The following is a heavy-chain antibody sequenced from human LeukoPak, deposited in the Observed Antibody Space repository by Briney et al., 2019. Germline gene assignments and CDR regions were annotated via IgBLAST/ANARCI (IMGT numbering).Heavy chain of an antibody. CDR2: ISAYNGNT. J-gene: IGHJ5*02. Sequence: GASVKVSCKASGYTFTSYGISWVRQAPGQGLEWMGWISAYNGNTNYAQKLQGRVTMTTDTSTSTAYMELRSLRSDDTAVYYCARDREWLVQSWFDPWGQGTLVTVSS. CDR1: GYTFTSYG. V-gene: IGHV1-18*01. D-gene: IGHD6-19*01. CDR3: ARDREWLVQSWFDP.